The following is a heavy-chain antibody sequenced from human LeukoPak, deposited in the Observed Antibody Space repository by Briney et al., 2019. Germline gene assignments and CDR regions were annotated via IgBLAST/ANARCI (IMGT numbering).Heavy chain of an antibody. J-gene: IGHJ4*02. V-gene: IGHV3-48*02. CDR1: GFTFSSCS. CDR3: GSLTYSAMFPIDH. Sequence: GGSLSLSCAASGFTFSSCSMSWVRQAPGKGLEWVSYISSRSTTIYYADSVKGRFTISRDNAKNSLYLQMNSLRDEATAVYFCGSLTYSAMFPIDHWGQGTLVTVSS. D-gene: IGHD2-2*01. CDR2: ISSRSTTI.